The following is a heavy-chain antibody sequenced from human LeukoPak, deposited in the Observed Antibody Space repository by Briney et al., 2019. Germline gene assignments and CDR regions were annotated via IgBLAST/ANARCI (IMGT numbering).Heavy chain of an antibody. J-gene: IGHJ3*02. V-gene: IGHV1-69*13. CDR1: GYTFTTYS. Sequence: ASVKVSCKASGYTFTTYSMNWVRQAPGQGLEWMGGIIPIFGTANYAQKFQGRVTITADESTSTAYMELSSLRSEDTAVYYCATDYRDAFDIWGQGTMVTVSS. CDR2: IIPIFGTA. CDR3: ATDYRDAFDI.